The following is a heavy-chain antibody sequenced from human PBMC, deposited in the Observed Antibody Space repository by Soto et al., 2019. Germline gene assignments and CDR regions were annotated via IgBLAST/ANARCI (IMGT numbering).Heavy chain of an antibody. D-gene: IGHD3-10*01. V-gene: IGHV4-31*03. Sequence: SETLSLTCTVSGGSISSGGYYWSWIRQHPGKGLEWIGYIYYSGSTYYNPSLKSRVTISVDTSKNQFSLKLSSVTAADTAVYYCARKSINYGSGGHFDYWGQGTLVTVSS. J-gene: IGHJ4*02. CDR3: ARKSINYGSGGHFDY. CDR2: IYYSGST. CDR1: GGSISSGGYY.